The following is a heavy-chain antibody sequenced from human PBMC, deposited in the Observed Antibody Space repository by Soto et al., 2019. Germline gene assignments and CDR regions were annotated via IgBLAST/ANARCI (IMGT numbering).Heavy chain of an antibody. CDR1: GGSITSNNYY. CDR2: IYYTGTT. CDR3: AKIFGSFDDHFED. Sequence: QLQLQESGPGLVKPSETLSLTCTVSGGSITSNNYYWGWIRQPPGKGLEWIGSIYYTGTTYYSPPLKSRATISVDTSKNQFSLRLTSVTAADTAVYYCAKIFGSFDDHFEDCGQGMLVTVSS. J-gene: IGHJ1*01. V-gene: IGHV4-39*01. D-gene: IGHD2-15*01.